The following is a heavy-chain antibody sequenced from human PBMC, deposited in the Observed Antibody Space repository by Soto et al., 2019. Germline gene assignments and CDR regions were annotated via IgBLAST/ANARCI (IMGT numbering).Heavy chain of an antibody. V-gene: IGHV3-23*01. CDR3: AVRGVSYYFDY. J-gene: IGHJ4*02. D-gene: IGHD3-10*01. Sequence: CGVGGDSITSYAMYWVSQAPGKGLEWVSAISGSGGSTYYADSVKGRFTISRDNSKNTLYLQMNSLRAEDTAVYYCAVRGVSYYFDYWGQGTLVTVSS. CDR2: ISGSGGST. CDR1: GDSITSYA.